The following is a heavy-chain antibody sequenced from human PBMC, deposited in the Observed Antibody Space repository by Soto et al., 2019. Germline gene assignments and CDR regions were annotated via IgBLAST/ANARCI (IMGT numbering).Heavy chain of an antibody. CDR1: GFTFSSYE. D-gene: IGHD5-18*01. Sequence: EVQLVESGGGLVQPGGSLRLSCAASGFTFSSYEMNWVRQAPGKGLEWVSYISSSSSYIYYADSVKGRFTISRDNAKNSLYLQMNSLRAEDTAVYYCARVRGYSYGAPDYWGQGTLVTVSS. J-gene: IGHJ4*02. CDR3: ARVRGYSYGAPDY. V-gene: IGHV3-48*03. CDR2: ISSSSSYI.